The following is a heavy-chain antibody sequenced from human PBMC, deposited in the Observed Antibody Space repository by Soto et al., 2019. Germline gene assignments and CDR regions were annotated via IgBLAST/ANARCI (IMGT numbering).Heavy chain of an antibody. CDR2: ISGSGGST. CDR1: GFTFSSYA. V-gene: IGHV3-23*01. Sequence: GGSLRLSCAASGFTFSSYAMSWVRQAPGKGLEWVSAISGSGGSTYYADSVKGRFTISRDNSKNTLYLQMNSLRAEDTAVYYCAKDKGIGRSITTLSSSDYWGQGTLVTVSS. J-gene: IGHJ4*02. CDR3: AKDKGIGRSITTLSSSDY. D-gene: IGHD1-20*01.